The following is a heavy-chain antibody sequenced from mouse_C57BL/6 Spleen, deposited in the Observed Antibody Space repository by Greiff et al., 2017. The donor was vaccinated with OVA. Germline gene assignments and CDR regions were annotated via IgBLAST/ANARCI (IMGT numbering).Heavy chain of an antibody. CDR3: ARDPYGSSYFDY. CDR1: GFTFSSYA. V-gene: IGHV5-4*01. J-gene: IGHJ2*01. D-gene: IGHD1-1*01. CDR2: ISDGGSYT. Sequence: DVQLVESGGGLVKPGGSLKLSCAASGFTFSSYAMSWVRQTPEKRLEWVATISDGGSYTYYPDNVKGRFTISRDNAKNNLYLQMSHLKSEDTAMYYCARDPYGSSYFDYWGQGTTLTVSS.